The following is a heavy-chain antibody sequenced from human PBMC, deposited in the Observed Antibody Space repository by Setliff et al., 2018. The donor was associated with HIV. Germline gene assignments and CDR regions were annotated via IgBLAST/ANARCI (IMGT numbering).Heavy chain of an antibody. D-gene: IGHD3-9*01. Sequence: ASVKVSCKVSGYTLSEISMHWVRQAPGKGLEWMGGFDPEDGETIYAEKFQGRVTMTEDTATETAYMELSSLRSEDTAVYYCETDAYHDLLTGPTPGAFDIWGQGTVVTVSS. V-gene: IGHV1-24*01. CDR1: GYTLSEIS. CDR3: ETDAYHDLLTGPTPGAFDI. CDR2: FDPEDGET. J-gene: IGHJ3*02.